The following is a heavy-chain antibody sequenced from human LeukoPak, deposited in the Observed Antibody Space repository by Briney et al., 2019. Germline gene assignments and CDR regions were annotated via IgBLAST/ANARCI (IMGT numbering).Heavy chain of an antibody. CDR2: LSGSGGST. D-gene: IGHD6-19*01. CDR1: GFTFSSYA. V-gene: IGHV3-23*01. Sequence: GGSLGLSCAASGFTFSSYAMSWVRQAPGKGLEWVSALSGSGGSTYYADSVKGRFTISRDNSKNTLYLQMNSLRAEDTAVYYCAKIGRAHSGWYYFDYWGQGTLVTVSS. J-gene: IGHJ4*02. CDR3: AKIGRAHSGWYYFDY.